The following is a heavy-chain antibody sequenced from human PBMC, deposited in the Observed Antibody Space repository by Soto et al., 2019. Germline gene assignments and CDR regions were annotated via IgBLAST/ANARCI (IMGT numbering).Heavy chain of an antibody. J-gene: IGHJ3*02. CDR2: ISSSSSTI. CDR1: GFTFSSYS. CDR3: ARDQALPAGSLNAFDI. D-gene: IGHD2-2*01. Sequence: GGSLRLSCAASGFTFSSYSMNWVRQAPGKGLEWVSYISSSSSTIYYADSVKGRFTISRDNAKNSLYLQMNSLRAEDTAVYYCARDQALPAGSLNAFDIWGQGTMVTVSS. V-gene: IGHV3-48*01.